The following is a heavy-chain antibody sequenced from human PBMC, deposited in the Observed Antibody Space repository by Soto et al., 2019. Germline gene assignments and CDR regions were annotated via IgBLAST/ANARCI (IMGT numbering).Heavy chain of an antibody. J-gene: IGHJ6*02. D-gene: IGHD3-10*01. V-gene: IGHV1-18*01. CDR2: ISVYNGNT. Sequence: QVQLVQSGVEVKNPGASVRVSCKASAYPFTSYGISWVRQAPGQGLEWMGWISVYNGNTNYARELQGRVTLTTATSTSTASLGLGSLRSDDTAVYYCAVWFLSVLPYCYYGLDVWGQGTSVIVSS. CDR3: AVWFLSVLPYCYYGLDV. CDR1: AYPFTSYG.